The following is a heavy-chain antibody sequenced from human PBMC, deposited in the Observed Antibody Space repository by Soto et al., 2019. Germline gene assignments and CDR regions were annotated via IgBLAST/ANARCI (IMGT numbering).Heavy chain of an antibody. V-gene: IGHV1-8*01. CDR1: GYTFTSYD. D-gene: IGHD2-2*01. CDR2: MNPNSGNT. Sequence: ASVKVSCKASGYTFTSYDINWVRQATGQGLEWMGWMNPNSGNTGYAQKFQGRVTMTRNTSISTAYMELSSLRSDDTAVYYCATIVPAATRFAFDIWGQGTMVTVSS. CDR3: ATIVPAATRFAFDI. J-gene: IGHJ3*02.